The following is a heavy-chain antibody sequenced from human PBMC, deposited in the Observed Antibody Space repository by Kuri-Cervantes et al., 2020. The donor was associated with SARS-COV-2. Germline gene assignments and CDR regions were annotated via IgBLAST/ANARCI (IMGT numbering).Heavy chain of an antibody. V-gene: IGHV3-33*01. CDR3: AREGYCSGGSCYYGPWGPFNY. Sequence: GESLKISCAASGFTFSSYGMHWVRQAPGKGLEWVAVIWYDGSNKYYADSVKGRFTISRDNSKNTLYLQMNSLRAEDTAVYYCAREGYCSGGSCYYGPWGPFNYWGQGTLVTVSS. D-gene: IGHD2-15*01. J-gene: IGHJ4*02. CDR1: GFTFSSYG. CDR2: IWYDGSNK.